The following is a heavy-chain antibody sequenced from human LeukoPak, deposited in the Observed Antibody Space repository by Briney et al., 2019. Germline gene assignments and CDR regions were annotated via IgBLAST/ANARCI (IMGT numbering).Heavy chain of an antibody. D-gene: IGHD3-10*01. J-gene: IGHJ4*02. CDR2: IIPIFGTA. V-gene: IGHV1-69*05. Sequence: ASVKVSCKASGGTFSSYAIGWVRQAPGQGLEWMGGIIPIFGTANYAQKFQGRVTITTDESTSTAYMELRSLRSDDTAVYYCARDKGLWFGELFFDYWGQGTLVTVSS. CDR3: ARDKGLWFGELFFDY. CDR1: GGTFSSYA.